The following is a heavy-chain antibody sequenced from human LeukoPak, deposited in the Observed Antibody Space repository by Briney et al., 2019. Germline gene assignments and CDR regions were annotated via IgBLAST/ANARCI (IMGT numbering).Heavy chain of an antibody. J-gene: IGHJ4*02. CDR2: FTSKTDGGTT. V-gene: IGHV3-15*01. CDR1: GFTFNKAR. D-gene: IGHD3-22*01. Sequence: AGGSLRLSCAASGFTFNKARMNWVRQGPGKGLEWVGRFTSKTDGGTTDYAAPVRGRFTVSRDDSKDTLYLQMNSLKTEDTAVYYCTTAQFFNSSGSLAYWGQGTLVTVSS. CDR3: TTAQFFNSSGSLAY.